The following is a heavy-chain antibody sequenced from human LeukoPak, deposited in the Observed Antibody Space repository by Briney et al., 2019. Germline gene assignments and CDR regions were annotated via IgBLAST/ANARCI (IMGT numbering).Heavy chain of an antibody. J-gene: IGHJ4*02. V-gene: IGHV3-21*01. D-gene: IGHD3-22*01. CDR2: ISSSSIYI. CDR3: ARGYYYDSSGYYFLDY. Sequence: GGSLRLSCAASGFTFSSYGMNWVRQAPGKGLEWVSSISSSSIYIYYADSVKGRFTISRDNAKNSLYLQMNSLRAEDTAVYYCARGYYYDSSGYYFLDYWGLGTLVTVSS. CDR1: GFTFSSYG.